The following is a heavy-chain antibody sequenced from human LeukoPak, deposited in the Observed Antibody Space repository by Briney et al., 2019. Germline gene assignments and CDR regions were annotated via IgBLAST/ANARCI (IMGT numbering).Heavy chain of an antibody. V-gene: IGHV3-48*01. CDR1: GFTFSSYS. J-gene: IGHJ3*02. CDR3: ARGGLVRGTLNSLIGFDI. Sequence: GGSLRLSCAASGFTFSSYSMNWVRQAPGKGLEWVSYISSSSSTIYYADSVKGRFTISRDNAKNSLYLQMNSLRAEDTAVYYCARGGLVRGTLNSLIGFDIWDQGIMVTVSS. CDR2: ISSSSSTI. D-gene: IGHD3-10*01.